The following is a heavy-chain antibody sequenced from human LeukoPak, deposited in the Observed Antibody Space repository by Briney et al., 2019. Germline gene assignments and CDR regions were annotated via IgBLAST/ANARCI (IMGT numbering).Heavy chain of an antibody. Sequence: SETLSLTCTVSGGSISNYYWSWIRQPPGRGLEWIGYIYYSGTTNYNPSLKSRVTISVDTSKNQFSLRLSSVSAADTAIYYCARHNTVRHNSFDYWGLGTLVTVSS. CDR1: GGSISNYY. V-gene: IGHV4-59*08. CDR2: IYYSGTT. J-gene: IGHJ4*02. D-gene: IGHD4-11*01. CDR3: ARHNTVRHNSFDY.